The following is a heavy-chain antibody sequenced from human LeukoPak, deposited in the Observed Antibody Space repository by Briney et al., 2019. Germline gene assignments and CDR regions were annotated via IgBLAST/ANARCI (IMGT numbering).Heavy chain of an antibody. V-gene: IGHV3-23*01. J-gene: IGHJ6*02. Sequence: PGGSLRLSCAASGFTFSSYAMSWVRQAPGKGLEWVSAISGSGGSTYYADSVKGRFTISRDNSKNTLYLQMNSLRAEDTAVYYCAKKGSVWYHRNYYYYYGLDVWGQGTTVTVYS. CDR2: ISGSGGST. D-gene: IGHD6-19*01. CDR3: AKKGSVWYHRNYYYYYGLDV. CDR1: GFTFSSYA.